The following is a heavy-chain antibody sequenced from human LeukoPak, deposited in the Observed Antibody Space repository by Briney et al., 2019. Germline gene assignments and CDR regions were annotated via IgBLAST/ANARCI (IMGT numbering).Heavy chain of an antibody. D-gene: IGHD7-27*01. CDR2: ISSSGTT. CDR3: VAEVEAADSPLGHLNFDS. Sequence: SETLSLTCTVSNNSLSSYYWSWIRQPPGKGLEWVGTISSSGTTYYSPSLRSRLTISVDTSKNHFSLKLTSVTAADTAVYYCVAEVEAADSPLGHLNFDSWGQGILASVSS. J-gene: IGHJ4*02. CDR1: NNSLSSYY. V-gene: IGHV4-4*08.